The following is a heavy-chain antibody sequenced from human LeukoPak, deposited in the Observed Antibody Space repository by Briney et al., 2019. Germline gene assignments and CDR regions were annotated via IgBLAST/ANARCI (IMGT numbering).Heavy chain of an antibody. V-gene: IGHV4-4*07. D-gene: IGHD1-26*01. Sequence: SETLSLTCTVSGGSISSYYWSWIRQPAGKGLEWIGRIYTSGSANYNPSLKSRVTMSVDTSKNQFSLKLSSVTAADTAVYYCARTGPGNTFDYWAREPWSPSPQ. CDR2: IYTSGSA. J-gene: IGHJ4*02. CDR1: GGSISSYY. CDR3: ARTGPGNTFDY.